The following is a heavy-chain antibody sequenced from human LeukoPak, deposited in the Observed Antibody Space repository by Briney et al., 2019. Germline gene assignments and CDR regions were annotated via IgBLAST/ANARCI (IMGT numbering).Heavy chain of an antibody. J-gene: IGHJ4*02. CDR3: AKRAGSGQYYFDY. V-gene: IGHV3-23*01. Sequence: PGGSLRLSCAASGFTFSSYAMSWVRQAPGKGLEWVSAISGSGGSTDYADSVKGRFTISRDNSKNTLYLQMNSLRAEGTAVYYCAKRAGSGQYYFDYWGQGTLVTVSS. CDR1: GFTFSSYA. D-gene: IGHD6-19*01. CDR2: ISGSGGST.